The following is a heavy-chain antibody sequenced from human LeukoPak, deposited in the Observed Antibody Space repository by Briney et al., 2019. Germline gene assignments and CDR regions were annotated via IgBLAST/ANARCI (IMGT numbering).Heavy chain of an antibody. D-gene: IGHD6-13*01. Sequence: PSETLSLTCTVSGGSISSSSYYWGWIRQPPGKGLEWNGSIYYSGSTYYNPSLKSRVTISVDTSKNQFSLKLSSVTAADTAVYYCARRYSSSYYWGQGTLVTVSS. CDR2: IYYSGST. CDR1: GGSISSSSYY. J-gene: IGHJ4*02. CDR3: ARRYSSSYY. V-gene: IGHV4-39*01.